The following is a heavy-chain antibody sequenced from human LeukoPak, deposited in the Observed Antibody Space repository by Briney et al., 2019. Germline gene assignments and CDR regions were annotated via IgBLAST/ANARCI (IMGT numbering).Heavy chain of an antibody. J-gene: IGHJ3*02. CDR3: ARVGPSCYDIFSPGCAFDI. Sequence: SETLSLTCTVSGGSISRSSYYWGWIRQPPGKGLEWIGSIYYSGSTNYNPSLKSRVTISVDTSKNQFSLKLSSVTAADTAVYYCARVGPSCYDIFSPGCAFDIWGQGTMVTVSS. D-gene: IGHD3-9*01. V-gene: IGHV4-39*07. CDR1: GGSISRSSYY. CDR2: IYYSGST.